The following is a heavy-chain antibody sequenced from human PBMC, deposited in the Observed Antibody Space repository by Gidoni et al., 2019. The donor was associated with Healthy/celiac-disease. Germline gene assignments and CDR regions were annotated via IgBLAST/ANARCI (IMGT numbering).Heavy chain of an antibody. CDR2: FYYSGNT. V-gene: IGHV4-59*01. CDR3: ARDFYGDYGRGTLNWFDP. Sequence: QVQLQESVPGLVKPSETLSLTCTVSGASISRYSWSWIRQPPGKGLEWIGYFYYSGNTPSNPSLKSRVTISGNMSKNQFSLRLRSVTAADTAVYYCARDFYGDYGRGTLNWFDPWGQGTLVTVSS. CDR1: GASISRYS. D-gene: IGHD4-17*01. J-gene: IGHJ5*02.